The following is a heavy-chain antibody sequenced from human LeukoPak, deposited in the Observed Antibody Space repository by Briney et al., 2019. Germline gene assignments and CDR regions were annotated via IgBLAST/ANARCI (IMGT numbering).Heavy chain of an antibody. Sequence: ASVKVSCKASGYTFSGYYMHWVRQAPGQGLEWMGWINPNSGATNYAQKFQGRVTMTRDTSISTAYLEVSRLRSDDTAVYYCARGARYGSGNYYFGYWGQGTLIIVSS. V-gene: IGHV1-2*02. J-gene: IGHJ4*02. D-gene: IGHD3-10*01. CDR3: ARGARYGSGNYYFGY. CDR1: GYTFSGYY. CDR2: INPNSGAT.